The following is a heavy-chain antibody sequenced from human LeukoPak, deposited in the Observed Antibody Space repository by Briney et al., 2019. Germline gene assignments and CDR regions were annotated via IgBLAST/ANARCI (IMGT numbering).Heavy chain of an antibody. CDR3: ATHLLGYCSDDRCYSDDQPFDD. J-gene: IGHJ4*02. D-gene: IGHD2-15*01. CDR1: GFTFRTYA. Sequence: GGSLRLSCAASGFTFRTYAMSWVRQAPGKGLEWVSFISGGGGSTHLAGSVKGRFIISRDNSKNTVFLQMNNLRAEDTAIYYCATHLLGYCSDDRCYSDDQPFDDWGQGTLVTVSS. CDR2: ISGGGGST. V-gene: IGHV3-23*01.